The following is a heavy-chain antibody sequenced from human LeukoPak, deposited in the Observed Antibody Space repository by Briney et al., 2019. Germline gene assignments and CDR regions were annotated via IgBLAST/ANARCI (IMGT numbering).Heavy chain of an antibody. J-gene: IGHJ4*02. D-gene: IGHD3-10*01. CDR1: GGTFSSYA. Sequence: GASVKVSCKASGGTFSSYAISWVRQAPGQGLEWMGKINPSGDSTSYAQKFQGRVTMTTDTSTSTVYMELSSLRSEDTAVYYCASARLGESPSLTFDYWGQGTLVTVSS. CDR3: ASARLGESPSLTFDY. V-gene: IGHV1-46*01. CDR2: INPSGDST.